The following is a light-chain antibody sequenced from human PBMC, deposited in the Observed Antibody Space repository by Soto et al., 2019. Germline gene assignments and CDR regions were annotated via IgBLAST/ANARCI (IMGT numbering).Light chain of an antibody. CDR1: QSISNY. CDR3: QQSHSSPT. Sequence: SQSPSSLSASVGDRVTITCRASQSISNYLNWYQQVPGRAPKILIYGATSLESGVPSRFSGTGSGTDFTLTISNLQPEDFAIYYCQQSHSSPTFGQGTKV. J-gene: IGKJ1*01. V-gene: IGKV1-39*01. CDR2: GAT.